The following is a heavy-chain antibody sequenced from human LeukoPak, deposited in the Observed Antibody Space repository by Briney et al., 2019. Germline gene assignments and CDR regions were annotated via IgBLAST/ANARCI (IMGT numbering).Heavy chain of an antibody. Sequence: SETLSLTCTVSGGSISSGSYYWSWIRQTAGKGLEWIGRISTSGSTYYNPSLKSRVTISVDTSKNQFSLKLSSVTAADTAVYYCARENPLMIQLWTRGHYFDYWGQGTLVTVSS. CDR3: ARENPLMIQLWTRGHYFDY. V-gene: IGHV4-61*02. D-gene: IGHD5-18*01. J-gene: IGHJ4*02. CDR1: GGSISSGSYY. CDR2: ISTSGST.